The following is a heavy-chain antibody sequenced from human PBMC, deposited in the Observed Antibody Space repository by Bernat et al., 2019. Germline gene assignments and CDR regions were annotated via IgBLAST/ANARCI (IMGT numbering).Heavy chain of an antibody. J-gene: IGHJ5*02. Sequence: QVQLQESGPGLVKPSETLSLTCAVSGYSISSGYYWGWIRQPPGKGLAWIGSIYHSGSTYYNPSLKSRVTISVDTSKNQCSLKLSSGTAADTAVYYCAREGNYVWGSYRSPRGYNWFDPWGQGTRVTVSS. CDR1: GYSISSGYY. D-gene: IGHD3-16*02. V-gene: IGHV4-38-2*02. CDR3: AREGNYVWGSYRSPRGYNWFDP. CDR2: IYHSGST.